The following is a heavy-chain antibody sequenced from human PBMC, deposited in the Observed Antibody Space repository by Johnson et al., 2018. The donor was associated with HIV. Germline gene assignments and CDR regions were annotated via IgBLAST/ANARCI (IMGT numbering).Heavy chain of an antibody. CDR2: INWNGGST. Sequence: VQLVESGGGLVQPGGSLRLSCAASGFTFDDYGMSWVRQAPGKGLEWVSGINWNGGSTGYADSVKGRFTISRDNAKNSLYLQMNILTAEDTAVYYCARAPEVRGIDAFDIWGQGTMVTVS. D-gene: IGHD3-10*01. J-gene: IGHJ3*02. CDR1: GFTFDDYG. CDR3: ARAPEVRGIDAFDI. V-gene: IGHV3-20*04.